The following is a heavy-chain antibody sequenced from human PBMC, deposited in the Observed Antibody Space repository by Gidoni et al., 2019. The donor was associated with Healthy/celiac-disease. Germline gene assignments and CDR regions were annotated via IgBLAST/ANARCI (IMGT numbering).Heavy chain of an antibody. Sequence: QVTLRESGPALVKPTQTLTLTCTFSGFSLSTSGMCVSWIRQPPGKALAWLALIDWDDDKYYSTSLKTRLTISKDTSKNQVVLTMTNMDPVDTATYYCARIPVTNIVVVPAARTVQGPRAPTRDRWDYYYYGMDVWGQGTTVTVSS. V-gene: IGHV2-70*01. CDR2: IDWDDDK. CDR3: ARIPVTNIVVVPAARTVQGPRAPTRDRWDYYYYGMDV. J-gene: IGHJ6*02. D-gene: IGHD2-2*01. CDR1: GFSLSTSGMC.